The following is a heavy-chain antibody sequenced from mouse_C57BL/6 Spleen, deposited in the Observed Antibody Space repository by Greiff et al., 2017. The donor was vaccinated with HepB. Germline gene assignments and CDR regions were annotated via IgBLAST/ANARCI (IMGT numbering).Heavy chain of an antibody. CDR2: ISDGGSYT. CDR3: ARDEDYGSSYSAMDY. Sequence: EVKLMESGGGLVKPGGSLKLSCAASGFTFSSYAMSWVRQTPEKRLEWVATISDGGSYTYYPDNVKGRFTISRDNAKNNLYLQMSHLKSEDTAMYYCARDEDYGSSYSAMDYWGQGTTVTVSS. D-gene: IGHD1-1*01. V-gene: IGHV5-4*01. CDR1: GFTFSSYA. J-gene: IGHJ4*01.